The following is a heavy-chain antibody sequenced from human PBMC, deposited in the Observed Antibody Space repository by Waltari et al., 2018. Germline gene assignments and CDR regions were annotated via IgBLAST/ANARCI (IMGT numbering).Heavy chain of an antibody. CDR3: ARAAYYDYVWGSYRSYYFDY. CDR1: GDSISSYY. Sequence: QVQLQESGPGLVKPSETLSLTCTVSGDSISSYYWSWIRQPPGKGLEWIGYIYYSGSTNYNPSLKSRVTISVDTSKNQFSLKLSSVTAADTAVYYCARAAYYDYVWGSYRSYYFDYWGQGTLVTVSS. V-gene: IGHV4-59*01. CDR2: IYYSGST. D-gene: IGHD3-16*02. J-gene: IGHJ4*02.